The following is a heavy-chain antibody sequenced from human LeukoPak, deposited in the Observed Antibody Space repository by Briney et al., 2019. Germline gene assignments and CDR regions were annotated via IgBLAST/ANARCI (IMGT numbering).Heavy chain of an antibody. Sequence: ASVKVSCKASGYTFTSYDINWVRQATGQGLEWMGWMNPNSGNTGYAQKFQGRVTMTRDRSISTAYMELSRLRSDDTAVYYCARIEYSSGWIDPWGQGTLVTVSS. CDR3: ARIEYSSGWIDP. CDR1: GYTFTSYD. D-gene: IGHD6-19*01. V-gene: IGHV1-8*01. J-gene: IGHJ5*02. CDR2: MNPNSGNT.